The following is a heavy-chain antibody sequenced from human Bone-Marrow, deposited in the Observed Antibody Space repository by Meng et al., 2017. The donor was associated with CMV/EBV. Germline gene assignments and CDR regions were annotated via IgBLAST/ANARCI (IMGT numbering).Heavy chain of an antibody. J-gene: IGHJ6*02. Sequence: ASVKVSCKASGYTFTSYDINWVRQATGQGLEWMGWMNPNSGNTGYAQKFQGRVTITTDESTSTAYMELSSLRSEDTAVYYCARAAGEYYYYGMDVWGQGTTVTFSS. V-gene: IGHV1-8*03. D-gene: IGHD3-16*01. CDR1: GYTFTSYD. CDR3: ARAAGEYYYYGMDV. CDR2: MNPNSGNT.